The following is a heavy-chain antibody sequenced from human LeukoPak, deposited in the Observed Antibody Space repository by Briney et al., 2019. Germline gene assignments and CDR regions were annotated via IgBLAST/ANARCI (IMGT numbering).Heavy chain of an antibody. D-gene: IGHD3-22*01. Sequence: SETLSLTCAVYGGSFSGYYWSWIRQPPGKGLEWIGEINHSGSTNYNPSLKSRVTISVDTSKNQFSLKLSSVTAADTAVYYCASMRITMIVDWGQGTLVTVSS. CDR3: ASMRITMIVD. CDR1: GGSFSGYY. J-gene: IGHJ4*02. V-gene: IGHV4-34*01. CDR2: INHSGST.